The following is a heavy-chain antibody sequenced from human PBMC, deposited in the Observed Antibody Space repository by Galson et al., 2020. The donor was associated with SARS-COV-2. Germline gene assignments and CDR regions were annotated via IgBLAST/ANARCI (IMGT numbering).Heavy chain of an antibody. D-gene: IGHD3-10*01. CDR3: ARDIGFGALLNWFDP. CDR1: GYTFTGYY. CDR2: LNPNSGGT. V-gene: IGHV1-2*06. J-gene: IGHJ5*02. Sequence: ASVTVSYKASGYTFTGYYMHWVRQAPGHGLEWMRRLNPNSGGTNYAQKFQGRVTLTRDTSISTAYRELSRLRSDDTAVYYCARDIGFGALLNWFDPWGQGTLVTVSS.